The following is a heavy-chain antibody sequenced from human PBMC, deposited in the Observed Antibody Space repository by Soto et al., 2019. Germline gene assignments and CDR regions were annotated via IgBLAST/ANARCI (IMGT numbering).Heavy chain of an antibody. J-gene: IGHJ4*02. D-gene: IGHD3-9*01. CDR2: IYYSGST. CDR1: GGSISGYY. CDR3: ARXKAEYYDILTGYYGIDY. V-gene: IGHV4-59*01. Sequence: KTSETLSLTCTVSGGSISGYYWSWIRQPPGKGLEWIGYIYYSGSTNYNPSLKSRVTISVDTSKNQFSLKLSSVTAADTAVYYCARXKAEYYDILTGYYGIDYWGQGTLVTVSS.